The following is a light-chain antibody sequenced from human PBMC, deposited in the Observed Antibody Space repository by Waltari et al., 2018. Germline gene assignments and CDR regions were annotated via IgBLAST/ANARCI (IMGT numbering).Light chain of an antibody. CDR1: KLGDKY. CDR2: EDT. V-gene: IGLV3-1*01. Sequence: SYELTQPPSVSVSPGQTASLTCSGDKLGDKYACWYQQRPGQSPVLVIYEDTKRPSGIPERFSGSNSGNTATLTISGTQAIDEADYYCQAWDSRTEVFGGGTKLTVL. J-gene: IGLJ2*01. CDR3: QAWDSRTEV.